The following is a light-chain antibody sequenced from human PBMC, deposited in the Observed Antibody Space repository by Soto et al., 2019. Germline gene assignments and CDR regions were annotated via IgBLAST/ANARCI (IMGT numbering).Light chain of an antibody. Sequence: QSALTQPASVSGSPGQSITISCTGTSTDVGGYNYVSWFQQHPGKAPKLIIYQVNNRPSGVSDRFSGSKSGNTASLTISGLQAEDEADYYCNSYTSTSAPYVFGTGTKVTV. J-gene: IGLJ1*01. CDR1: STDVGGYNY. V-gene: IGLV2-14*01. CDR2: QVN. CDR3: NSYTSTSAPYV.